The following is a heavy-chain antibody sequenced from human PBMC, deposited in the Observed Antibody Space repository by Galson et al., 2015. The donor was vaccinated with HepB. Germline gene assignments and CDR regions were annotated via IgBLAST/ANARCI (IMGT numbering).Heavy chain of an antibody. V-gene: IGHV1-18*01. D-gene: IGHD6-19*01. CDR2: ISAYNGNT. CDR3: ARDEGSGWYYAFDI. Sequence: SVKVSCKASGYTFTSYGISRVRQAPGQGLEWMGWISAYNGNTNYAQKLQGRVTMTTDTSTSTAYMELRSLRSDDTAVYYCARDEGSGWYYAFDIWGQGTMVTVSS. J-gene: IGHJ3*02. CDR1: GYTFTSYG.